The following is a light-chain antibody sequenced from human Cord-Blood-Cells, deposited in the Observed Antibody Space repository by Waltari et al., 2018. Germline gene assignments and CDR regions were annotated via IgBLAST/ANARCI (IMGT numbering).Light chain of an antibody. V-gene: IGKV1-39*01. CDR2: AAS. CDR3: RQRYSTPPEYT. Sequence: MQMSQSASSLSASVGDRVTITCRASQSISSYFYRYQQKPGKAPQLLIYAASSLRRGVPSGFSGSGSGTEFTLTISSLQPEDFATDYCRQRYSTPPEYTFGQGTKLEIK. J-gene: IGKJ2*01. CDR1: QSISSY.